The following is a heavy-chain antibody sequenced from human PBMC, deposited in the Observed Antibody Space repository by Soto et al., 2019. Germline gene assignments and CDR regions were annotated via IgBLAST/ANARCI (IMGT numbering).Heavy chain of an antibody. CDR2: IYHSGST. CDR1: GYSISSGYY. J-gene: IGHJ4*02. CDR3: ATLGGKYNWNYALDY. Sequence: SETLSLTCAVSGYSISSGYYWGWIRQPPGKGLEWIGSIYHSGSTYYNPSLKSRVTISVDTSKNQFSLKLSSVTAADTAVYYCATLGGKYNWNYALDYWGQGTLVTVS. V-gene: IGHV4-38-2*01. D-gene: IGHD1-7*01.